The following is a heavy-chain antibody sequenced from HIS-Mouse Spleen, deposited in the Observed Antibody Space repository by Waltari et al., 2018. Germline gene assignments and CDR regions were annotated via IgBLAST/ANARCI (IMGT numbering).Heavy chain of an antibody. V-gene: IGHV4-39*07. Sequence: QLQLQESGPGLVKPSETLSLTCTVPGGSISSSSHYWGWIRQPPGKGLEWIGSIYYSGSTYYNPSLKSRVTISVDTSKNQFSLKLSSVTAADTAVYYCARAPTGFLEWFDAFDIWGQGTMVTVSS. D-gene: IGHD3-3*01. CDR3: ARAPTGFLEWFDAFDI. J-gene: IGHJ3*02. CDR2: IYYSGST. CDR1: GGSISSSSHY.